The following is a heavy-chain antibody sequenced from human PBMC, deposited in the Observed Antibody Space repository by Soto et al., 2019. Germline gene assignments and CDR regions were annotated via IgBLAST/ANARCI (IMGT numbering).Heavy chain of an antibody. J-gene: IGHJ6*02. D-gene: IGHD6-6*01. CDR1: GGSVSSSSYY. CDR2: IYYSGST. Sequence: SETLSLTCPVSGGSVSSSSYYWGWVRQPPGKGLEWIGSIYYSGSTHYNPSLKSRVTISVDKSKNQFSLKLSSVTAADTAVYYCAREGARLGYYYYGMDVWGQGTTVTVSS. V-gene: IGHV4-39*07. CDR3: AREGARLGYYYYGMDV.